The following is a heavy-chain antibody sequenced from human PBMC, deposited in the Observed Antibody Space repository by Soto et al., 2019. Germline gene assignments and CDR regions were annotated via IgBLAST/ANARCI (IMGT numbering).Heavy chain of an antibody. Sequence: QVQLVQSGAEVKKPGASVKVSCKASGYTFTSYDINWVRQATGQGLEWMGWMNPNSGNPGYAKKFRCKVTMSRNTSISTAYMELSSLRSEVPAVYYCARGIEAAGTGIDYWGKGPLVTVSS. CDR1: GYTFTSYD. D-gene: IGHD6-13*01. V-gene: IGHV1-8*01. J-gene: IGHJ4*02. CDR3: ARGIEAAGTGIDY. CDR2: MNPNSGNP.